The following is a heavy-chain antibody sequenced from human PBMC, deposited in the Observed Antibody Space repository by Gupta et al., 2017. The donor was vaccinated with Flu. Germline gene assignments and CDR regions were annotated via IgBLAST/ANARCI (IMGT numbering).Heavy chain of an antibody. J-gene: IGHJ6*02. CDR3: ARGHIVVVPAAMLERSGSYYYYYYGMDV. V-gene: IGHV1-69*01. D-gene: IGHD2-2*01. Sequence: GLEWMGGIIPIFGTANYAQKFQGRVTITADESTSTAYMELSSLRSEDTAVYYCARGHIVVVPAAMLERSGSYYYYYYGMDVWGQGTTVTVSS. CDR2: IIPIFGTA.